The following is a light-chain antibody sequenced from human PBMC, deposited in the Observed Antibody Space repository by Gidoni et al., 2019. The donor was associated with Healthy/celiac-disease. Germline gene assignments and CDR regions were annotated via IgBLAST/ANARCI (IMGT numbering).Light chain of an antibody. CDR1: QSVSSSY. Sequence: IVLTQSPGTLSLSPGERATLSCRASQSVSSSYLAWYQQKPGQAPRLLIYGASSRATGIPDRFSGSGSGTDFILTISRLEPEDFAVYYCQQYVSSPLTFGGXTKVEIK. V-gene: IGKV3-20*01. CDR2: GAS. J-gene: IGKJ4*01. CDR3: QQYVSSPLT.